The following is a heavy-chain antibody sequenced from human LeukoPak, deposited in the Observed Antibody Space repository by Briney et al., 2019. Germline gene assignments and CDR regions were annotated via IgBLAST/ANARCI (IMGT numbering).Heavy chain of an antibody. D-gene: IGHD3-3*01. CDR1: GGSISSYY. V-gene: IGHV4-4*07. Sequence: PSETLSLTCTVSGGSISSYYWSWIRQPAGKGLEWIGRIYTSGSTNYNPSLKSRVTISVAKPKNQFSLKLSSVTAADTAVYYCARSYDFWSGFDPWGQGTLVTVSS. J-gene: IGHJ5*02. CDR2: IYTSGST. CDR3: ARSYDFWSGFDP.